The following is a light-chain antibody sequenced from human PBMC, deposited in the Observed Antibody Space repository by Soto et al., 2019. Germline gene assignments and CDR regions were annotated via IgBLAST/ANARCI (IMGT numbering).Light chain of an antibody. CDR1: QSVGSY. V-gene: IGKV3-11*01. CDR2: DES. CDR3: QQRSHWPSFT. Sequence: ESVLTQSPATLSLSPGERVSLSCRASQSVGSYFAWYQQKPGQPPRLLIYDESKRAPGIPARFSGSGSGTDFTLTISSLEPEDFAVYYCQQRSHWPSFTFGPGTTVDV. J-gene: IGKJ3*01.